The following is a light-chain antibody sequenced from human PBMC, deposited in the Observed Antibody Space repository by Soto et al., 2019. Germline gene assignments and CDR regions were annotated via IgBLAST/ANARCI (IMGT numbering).Light chain of an antibody. CDR2: DAS. CDR1: QSISSW. V-gene: IGKV1-5*01. CDR3: QHYSDWPLS. Sequence: DIQMTQSPYTLSASVGDRVTMTCRASQSISSWLAWYQQRPGSAPKLLIYDASILGSGVPSRFSGSGSGTEFTLTIRSLQSDDFAVYYCQHYSDWPLSFGGGTRVENK. J-gene: IGKJ4*01.